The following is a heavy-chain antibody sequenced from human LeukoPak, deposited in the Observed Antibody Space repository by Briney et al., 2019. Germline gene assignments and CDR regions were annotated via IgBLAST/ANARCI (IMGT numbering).Heavy chain of an antibody. D-gene: IGHD2-2*01. CDR1: GFSFSSYA. CDR2: ISASGSST. J-gene: IGHJ4*02. Sequence: GGSLRLSCAASGFSFSSYAMSCVRQAPRKALEWVSAISASGSSTYYADSVKGQFTISRDNSKNTLYLQMNSLRAEDTAVYYCETRNGVVPVEDYWGQGTLVTVSS. CDR3: ETRNGVVPVEDY. V-gene: IGHV3-23*01.